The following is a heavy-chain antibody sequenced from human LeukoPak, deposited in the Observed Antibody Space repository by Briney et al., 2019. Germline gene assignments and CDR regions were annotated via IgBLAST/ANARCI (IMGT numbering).Heavy chain of an antibody. J-gene: IGHJ4*02. D-gene: IGHD3-3*01. CDR1: IGSVSSSKG. CDR3: ARWGSSITIFGVATMWDY. Sequence: SETLSLTCSVSIGSVSSSKGWSWVRQSPVKGPESIGEIYLYGTTNYNPSFTSRVTMSVDRSRNQFSLKLTSVTAADTAVYYCARWGSSITIFGVATMWDYWGQGTLVTVSS. V-gene: IGHV4-4*02. CDR2: IYLYGTT.